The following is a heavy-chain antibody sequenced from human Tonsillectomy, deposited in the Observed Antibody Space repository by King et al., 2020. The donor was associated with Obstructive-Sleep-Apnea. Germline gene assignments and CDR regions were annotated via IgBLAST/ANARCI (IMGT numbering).Heavy chain of an antibody. CDR1: GFTFSSYS. CDR2: ISSVSGTI. V-gene: IGHV3-48*04. J-gene: IGHJ4*02. Sequence: VQLVESGGALVQPGGSLRLSCAASGFTFSSYSMNWVRQAPGKGLEWVSYISSVSGTIYYADSVKGRITISSDNAKNSLYLQMNSLRAEDTAVYYCVRVLGFDYWGQGTLVTVSS. CDR3: VRVLGFDY. D-gene: IGHD3-3*02.